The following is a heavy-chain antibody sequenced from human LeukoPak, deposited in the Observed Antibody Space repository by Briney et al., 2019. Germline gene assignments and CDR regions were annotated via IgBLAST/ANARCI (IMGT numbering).Heavy chain of an antibody. Sequence: PGGSLRLFCAPSGLSCRCYWMHWVRQPPGQGLLCLSRINSDGTGTTSADSLKGRFTISRDNAKSSLYLQMNSLRAEDTAVYYCARDSQSYSGYYYDWDYWGQGTLVTVSS. CDR1: GLSCRCYW. CDR2: INSDGTGT. D-gene: IGHD1-26*01. V-gene: IGHV3-74*01. J-gene: IGHJ4*02. CDR3: ARDSQSYSGYYYDWDY.